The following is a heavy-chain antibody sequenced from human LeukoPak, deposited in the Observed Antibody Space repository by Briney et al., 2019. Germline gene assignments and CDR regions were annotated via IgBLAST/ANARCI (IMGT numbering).Heavy chain of an antibody. CDR2: ISSSGGST. D-gene: IGHD3-16*01. J-gene: IGHJ4*02. Sequence: GGSLRLSCSASGFTLSGYGMHWVRQAPEKGLEYVSSISSSGGSTYYADSVKGRFTISRDNAKNSLYLQMNSLRAEDTAVYYCAKDREGGYDYVWGSYSFDYWGQGTLVTVSS. CDR1: GFTLSGYG. CDR3: AKDREGGYDYVWGSYSFDY. V-gene: IGHV3-64*04.